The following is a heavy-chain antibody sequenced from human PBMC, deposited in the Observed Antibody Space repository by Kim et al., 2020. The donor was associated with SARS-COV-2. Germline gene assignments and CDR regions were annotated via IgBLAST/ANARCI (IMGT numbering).Heavy chain of an antibody. CDR1: GFTFSSYG. CDR2: ISYDGSNK. D-gene: IGHD2-8*01. CDR3: MVYAIS. Sequence: GGSLRLSCAASGFTFSSYGMHWVRQAPGKGLEWVAVISYDGSNKYYADSVKGRFTISRDNSKNTLYLQMNSLRAEDTAVYYCMVYAISWGQGTLVTVSS. V-gene: IGHV3-30*03. J-gene: IGHJ4*02.